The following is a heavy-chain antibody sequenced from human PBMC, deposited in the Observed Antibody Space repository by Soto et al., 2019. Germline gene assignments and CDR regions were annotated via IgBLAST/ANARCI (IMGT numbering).Heavy chain of an antibody. CDR1: GGTFSSYA. J-gene: IGHJ5*02. D-gene: IGHD6-13*01. V-gene: IGHV1-69*06. CDR3: ARDASLAAAGTTPLGP. CDR2: IIPIFGTA. Sequence: QVPLVQSGAEVKKPGSSVKVSCKASGGTFSSYAISWVRQAPGQGLEWMGGIIPIFGTANYAQKFQGRVTITADKSTSTAYMELSSLRSEDTAVYYCARDASLAAAGTTPLGPWGQGTLVTVSS.